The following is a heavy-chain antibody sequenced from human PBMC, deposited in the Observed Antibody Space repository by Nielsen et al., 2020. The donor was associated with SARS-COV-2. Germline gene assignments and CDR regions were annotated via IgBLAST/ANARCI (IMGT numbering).Heavy chain of an antibody. Sequence: GGSLRLSCAASGFTFSSYGIHWVRQAPGKGLEWVAAISYDGSNKYYADSVKGRFTISRDTSKNTLYLQMNSLRAEDTAVYYCARESAYGDYTGGFDYWGQGTLVTVSS. CDR2: ISYDGSNK. J-gene: IGHJ4*02. D-gene: IGHD4-17*01. V-gene: IGHV3-30*03. CDR3: ARESAYGDYTGGFDY. CDR1: GFTFSSYG.